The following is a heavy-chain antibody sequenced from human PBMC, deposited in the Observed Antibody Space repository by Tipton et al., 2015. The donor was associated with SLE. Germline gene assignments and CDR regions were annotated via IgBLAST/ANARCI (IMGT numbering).Heavy chain of an antibody. J-gene: IGHJ4*02. V-gene: IGHV1-2*06. CDR1: GYTFTGYY. CDR2: INPNSGGT. CDR3: ARLIYYGSGSSGY. D-gene: IGHD3-10*01. Sequence: QLVQSGAEVKKPGASVKVSCKASGYTFTGYYIHWVRQAPGQGLEWMGRINPNSGGTNYAQKFQGRVTMTRDTSISTAYMELSRLRSDDTAVYYCARLIYYGSGSSGYWGQGTLVTVSS.